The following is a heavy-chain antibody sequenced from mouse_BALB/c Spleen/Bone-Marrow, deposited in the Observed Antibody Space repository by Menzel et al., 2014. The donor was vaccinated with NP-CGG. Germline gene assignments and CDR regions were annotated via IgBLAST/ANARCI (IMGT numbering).Heavy chain of an antibody. CDR2: ITSGGST. Sequence: EVMLVESGGGLVKPGGSLKLSCAASGFTFSSYAMSWVRQTPEKRLEGVASITSGGSTYYPDSVKGRFTISRDNARNILYLQMSSLRSEDMAMYYCARGLYDGYENWCFDVWGAGTTVTVSS. V-gene: IGHV5-6-5*01. D-gene: IGHD2-3*01. J-gene: IGHJ1*01. CDR1: GFTFSSYA. CDR3: ARGLYDGYENWCFDV.